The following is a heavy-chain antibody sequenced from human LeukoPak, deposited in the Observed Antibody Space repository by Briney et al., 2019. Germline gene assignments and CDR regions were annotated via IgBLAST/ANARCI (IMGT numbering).Heavy chain of an antibody. J-gene: IGHJ4*02. Sequence: GGSLRLSCAASGLTFSDSYMTWIRHSPGQXLEWVSYISIGTSHIKYADSVKGRFTISRDDARNSLYLQMNSLRAEDTAVYYCARVVGDTGYYFDPWGQGTLVTVSS. CDR2: ISIGTSHI. D-gene: IGHD2-21*01. V-gene: IGHV3-11*06. CDR1: GLTFSDSY. CDR3: ARVVGDTGYYFDP.